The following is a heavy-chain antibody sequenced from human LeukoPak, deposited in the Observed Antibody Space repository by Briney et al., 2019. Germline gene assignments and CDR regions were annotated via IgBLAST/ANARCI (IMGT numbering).Heavy chain of an antibody. V-gene: IGHV3-53*04. J-gene: IGHJ4*02. CDR2: IYSAGNT. Sequence: GGSLSLSCVASGFTVSSNYMSWVRQAPGKGLEWGSVIYSAGNTYYADSVKGRFTISRHNSETPRYLHLNSLRVEDTAVYFCARGGTPGYSSGRIDYWGQGTLVTVSS. CDR3: ARGGTPGYSSGRIDY. CDR1: GFTVSSNY. D-gene: IGHD6-19*01.